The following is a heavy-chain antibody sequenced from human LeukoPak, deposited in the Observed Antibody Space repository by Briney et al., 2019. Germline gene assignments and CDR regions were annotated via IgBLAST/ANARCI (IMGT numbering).Heavy chain of an antibody. D-gene: IGHD3-9*01. CDR3: ARVDLLTGYYFFDY. J-gene: IGHJ4*02. V-gene: IGHV1-18*01. CDR1: GYALSDYG. Sequence: SEKYCWKASGYALSDYGISWVRQAPGQGLEWVGWIRGDNGNTNYAQKLQGRVTMTTDTSTSTAYMELRSLGSDETAVYYCARVDLLTGYYFFDYWGQGTLVTVSS. CDR2: IRGDNGNT.